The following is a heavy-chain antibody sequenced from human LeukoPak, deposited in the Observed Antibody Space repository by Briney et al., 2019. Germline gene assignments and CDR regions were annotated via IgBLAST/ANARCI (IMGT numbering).Heavy chain of an antibody. CDR1: GYTFTSYY. Sequence: ASVKVSCKASGYTFTSYYMLWVRQAPGQGLEWMGVINPSAGSTSYAQNFQGRVTMTRDTSTSTVYMELSSLRSEDTALYYCARNSNSGFDFWGQGTLVTVSS. V-gene: IGHV1-46*01. J-gene: IGHJ4*02. D-gene: IGHD2-21*01. CDR2: INPSAGST. CDR3: ARNSNSGFDF.